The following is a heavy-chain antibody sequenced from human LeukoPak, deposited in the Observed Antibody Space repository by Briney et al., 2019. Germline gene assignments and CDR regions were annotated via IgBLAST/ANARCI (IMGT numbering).Heavy chain of an antibody. V-gene: IGHV4-34*01. D-gene: IGHD3-10*01. CDR1: GGSFSGYY. J-gene: IGHJ4*02. Sequence: PSETLSLTCAVCGGSFSGYYWSWIRQPPGKGLEWIGEINHSGSTNYNPSLKSRVTISVDTSKNQFSLKLSSVTAADTAVYYCARHRYGSGSYYNLFDYWGQGTLVTVSS. CDR3: ARHRYGSGSYYNLFDY. CDR2: INHSGST.